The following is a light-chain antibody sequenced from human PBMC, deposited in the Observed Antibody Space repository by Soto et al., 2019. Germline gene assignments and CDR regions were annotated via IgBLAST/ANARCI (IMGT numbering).Light chain of an antibody. CDR1: QDIRDY. J-gene: IGKJ2*01. V-gene: IGKV1-16*02. Sequence: DIQMTQSPSSLSASVGDRVTITCRASQDIRDYLAWFQQNPGKAPKSLIYGASTLQSGVPSNFSGSESGTDFTLTISSLQSEDFATYYCQQYNRYPRTFGQGTKLEIK. CDR2: GAS. CDR3: QQYNRYPRT.